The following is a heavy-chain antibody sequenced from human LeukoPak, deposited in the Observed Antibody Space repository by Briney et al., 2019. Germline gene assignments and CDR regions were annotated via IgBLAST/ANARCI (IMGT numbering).Heavy chain of an antibody. CDR3: ARDQDPGSFDI. Sequence: GASVKVSCTASGYTFTGYYMHWVRQAPGQGLEWMGWINPNSVGTNYAQTFQGRVTTTRDTSISTVYMELSRLRPDDTAVYYCARDQDPGSFDIWGQGTMVTVSS. CDR2: INPNSVGT. J-gene: IGHJ3*02. V-gene: IGHV1-2*02. CDR1: GYTFTGYY.